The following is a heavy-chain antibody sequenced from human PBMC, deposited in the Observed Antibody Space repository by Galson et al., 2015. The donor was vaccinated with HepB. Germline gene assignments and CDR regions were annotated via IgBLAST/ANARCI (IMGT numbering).Heavy chain of an antibody. CDR3: ARGGVATIGGPSFDS. J-gene: IGHJ4*02. D-gene: IGHD5-12*01. V-gene: IGHV1-18*04. Sequence: SVKVSCKASGYSFTRYSISWVRQAPGQGLEWMGRISAYNGDTKYAQKFQGRLTMTADTSTSTAHMELRSLRFDDTAVYYCARGGVATIGGPSFDSWGQGTLVTVSS. CDR1: GYSFTRYS. CDR2: ISAYNGDT.